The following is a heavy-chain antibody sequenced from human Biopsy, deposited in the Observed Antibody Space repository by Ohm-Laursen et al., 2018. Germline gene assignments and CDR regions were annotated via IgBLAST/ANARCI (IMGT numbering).Heavy chain of an antibody. CDR3: ARGDYFDSNGYFWFDP. J-gene: IGHJ5*02. Sequence: SDTLSLTCNVSGGSISSGGSYWSWIRQRPGKGLEWIGYIFNSANTYYNPSLKNLITISGDTSKNQFSLKLNSVTAADTAVYYCARGDYFDSNGYFWFDPWGQGTLVTVSS. CDR1: GGSISSGGSY. V-gene: IGHV4-31*01. D-gene: IGHD3-22*01. CDR2: IFNSANT.